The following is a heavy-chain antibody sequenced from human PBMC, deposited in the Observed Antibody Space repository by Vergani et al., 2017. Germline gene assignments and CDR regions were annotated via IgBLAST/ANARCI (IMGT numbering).Heavy chain of an antibody. CDR2: ISSSSTI. Sequence: EVQLVESGGGLVQPGGSLRLSCAASGFTFSSYSMNWVRQAPGKGLEWVSYISSSSTIYYSDSVKGRFTISRDNDKNSLYLQMNSLRDEDTAVYYCASILWLRLQRGXMDVWGKGTTVTVSS. CDR1: GFTFSSYS. CDR3: ASILWLRLQRGXMDV. D-gene: IGHD5-12*01. J-gene: IGHJ6*03. V-gene: IGHV3-48*02.